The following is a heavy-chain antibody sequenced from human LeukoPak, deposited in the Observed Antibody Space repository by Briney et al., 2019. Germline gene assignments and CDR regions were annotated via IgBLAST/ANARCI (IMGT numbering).Heavy chain of an antibody. D-gene: IGHD6-25*01. CDR1: GFTFSSYG. J-gene: IGHJ2*01. V-gene: IGHV3-23*01. CDR3: ARRSGHYYWYFDL. CDR2: ISGSGGST. Sequence: GGSLRLSCAASGFTFSSYGMSWVRQAPGKGLEWVSAISGSGGSTYYADPVKGRFTISRDNSKNTLYLQMNSLRAEDTAVYYCARRSGHYYWYFDLWGRGTLVTVSS.